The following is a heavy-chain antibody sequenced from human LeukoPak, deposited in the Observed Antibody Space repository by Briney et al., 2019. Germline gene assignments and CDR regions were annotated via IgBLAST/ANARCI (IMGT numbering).Heavy chain of an antibody. CDR3: ARQGCSGGSCYGRWQYYFDY. CDR1: GGSISGYY. CDR2: IPYSGST. Sequence: PSETLSLTCTVSGGSISGYYWSWIRQPPGKGLEWNGYIPYSGSTTYNPSLKSRVTISLDTSRYQFSLRLSTVTAADTAVYYCARQGCSGGSCYGRWQYYFDYWGQGTLVTVSS. V-gene: IGHV4-59*08. D-gene: IGHD2-15*01. J-gene: IGHJ4*02.